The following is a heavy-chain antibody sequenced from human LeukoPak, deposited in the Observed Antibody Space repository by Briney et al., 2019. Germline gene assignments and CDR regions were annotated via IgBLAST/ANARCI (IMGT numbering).Heavy chain of an antibody. CDR2: FYHSGST. D-gene: IGHD1-26*01. V-gene: IGHV4-38-2*02. CDR1: GYSISSGYY. CDR3: ARVRRVGATPFDN. Sequence: SETLSLTCTVSGYSISSGYYWGWIRQPPGKGLEWIGSFYHSGSTYYNPSLKSRVTISLDTSKNQFSLKLSSVTAADTAVYYCARVRRVGATPFDNWGQGTLVTVSS. J-gene: IGHJ4*02.